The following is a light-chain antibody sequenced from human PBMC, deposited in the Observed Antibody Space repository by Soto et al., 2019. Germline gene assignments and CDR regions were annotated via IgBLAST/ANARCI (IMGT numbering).Light chain of an antibody. J-gene: IGKJ1*01. Sequence: IVLTQSRGSLSTSPGERATLSCRASQSLSSNFLAWYQQKPGQAPRLLIYDASSRATGIPDRFSGSGSGTDFTLTISRLEPEDFAVYYCQQYGSSPRTFGQGTKV. CDR1: QSLSSNF. CDR3: QQYGSSPRT. CDR2: DAS. V-gene: IGKV3-20*01.